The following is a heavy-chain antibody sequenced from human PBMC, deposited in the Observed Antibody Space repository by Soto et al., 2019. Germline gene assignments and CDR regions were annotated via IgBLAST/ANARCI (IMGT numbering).Heavy chain of an antibody. J-gene: IGHJ6*03. CDR1: GFTFDDYG. D-gene: IGHD3-10*01. CDR3: ARVPSGSYSSYYYYYYMDV. V-gene: IGHV3-20*01. Sequence: GGSLRLSCAASGFTFDDYGMSWVRQAPGKGLEWVSGINWNGGSTGYADSVKGRFTISRDNAKNSLYLQMNSLRAEDTALYHCARVPSGSYSSYYYYYYMDVWGKGTTVTVSS. CDR2: INWNGGST.